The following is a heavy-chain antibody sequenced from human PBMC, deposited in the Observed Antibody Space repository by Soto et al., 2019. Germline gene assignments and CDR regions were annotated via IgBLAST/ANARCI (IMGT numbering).Heavy chain of an antibody. CDR2: IYPDDSEA. V-gene: IGHV5-51*01. CDR3: ARSRVRSSLYYFDFDV. J-gene: IGHJ6*02. CDR1: GYSFTNYW. Sequence: GESLKISCKGVGYSFTNYWIGWVRQMPGKGLEWMGIIYPDDSEAKYSPSIEGQVTISVDKSISTAYLQWSSLTASDTAIYYCARSRVRSSLYYFDFDVSGPMTTVTVSS.